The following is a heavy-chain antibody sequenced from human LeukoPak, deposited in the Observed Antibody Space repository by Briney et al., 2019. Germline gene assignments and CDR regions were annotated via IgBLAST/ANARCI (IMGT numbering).Heavy chain of an antibody. J-gene: IGHJ4*02. V-gene: IGHV3-30-3*02. CDR2: ISYDGSNK. Sequence: GGSLRLSCAASGFTFSSYAMHWVRQAPGKGLEWVAVISYDGSNKYYADSVKGRFTISRDNSKNTLYLQMDSLRVEDTAVYYCAKRTPEGYYDNSGYYYFDYWSQGTLVTVSS. CDR1: GFTFSSYA. D-gene: IGHD3-22*01. CDR3: AKRTPEGYYDNSGYYYFDY.